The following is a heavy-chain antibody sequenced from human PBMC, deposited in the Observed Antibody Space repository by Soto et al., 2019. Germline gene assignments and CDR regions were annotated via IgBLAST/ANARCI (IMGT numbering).Heavy chain of an antibody. J-gene: IGHJ4*02. Sequence: GGSLRLSCAASGFTFSSYSMNWVRQAPGKGLEWVSYISSSSTIYYADSVKGRFTISRDNAKNSLYLQMNSLRAEDTAVYYCAREQYCSSTSCYEYFDYWGQGTLVTVSS. D-gene: IGHD2-2*01. CDR2: ISSSSTI. V-gene: IGHV3-48*01. CDR1: GFTFSSYS. CDR3: AREQYCSSTSCYEYFDY.